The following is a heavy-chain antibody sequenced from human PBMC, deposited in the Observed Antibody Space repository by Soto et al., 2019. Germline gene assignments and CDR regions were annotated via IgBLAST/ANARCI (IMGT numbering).Heavy chain of an antibody. CDR1: GGTFSSYI. V-gene: IGHV1-69*06. D-gene: IGHD2-21*01. CDR3: ARDLNARSSYSLDY. Sequence: SVKVSCKASGGTFSSYIINWVRQAPGQGLEWMGGISPLFGSANYAQNFQGRVTITADKSTSSVYMELSSLRSEDTAVYFCARDLNARSSYSLDYWGQGTLVTVSS. CDR2: ISPLFGSA. J-gene: IGHJ4*02.